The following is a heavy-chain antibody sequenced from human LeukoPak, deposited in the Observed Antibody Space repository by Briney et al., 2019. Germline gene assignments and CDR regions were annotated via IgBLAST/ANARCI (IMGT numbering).Heavy chain of an antibody. V-gene: IGHV4-39*07. D-gene: IGHD3-10*01. CDR2: IYYSGST. CDR1: GGSISSSSYY. Sequence: SETLSLTCTVSGGSISSSSYYWGWIRQPPGKGLEWIGSIYYSGSTYYNPSLKSRVTISVDTSKNQFSLKLSSVTAADTAVYYCARDIDVARGGGLDYWGQGTLVTVSS. CDR3: ARDIDVARGGGLDY. J-gene: IGHJ4*02.